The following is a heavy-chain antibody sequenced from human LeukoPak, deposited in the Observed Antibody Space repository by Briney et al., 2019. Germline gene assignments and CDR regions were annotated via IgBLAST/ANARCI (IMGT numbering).Heavy chain of an antibody. CDR2: IYYSGSP. Sequence: PSETLSLTCTVSGGSISSSSYYWGWIRQPPGKGLERIGSIYYSGSPYYSPSLKSRVTISVDTSKNHFSLKLSSVTAADTAVYYCALHYGSGSYFDYWGQGTLVTVSA. CDR1: GGSISSSSYY. D-gene: IGHD3-10*01. V-gene: IGHV4-39*02. J-gene: IGHJ4*02. CDR3: ALHYGSGSYFDY.